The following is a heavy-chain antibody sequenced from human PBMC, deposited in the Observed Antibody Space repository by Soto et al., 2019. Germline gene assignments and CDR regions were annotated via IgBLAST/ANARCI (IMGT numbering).Heavy chain of an antibody. CDR3: ATEADLARYCSGGSCYSD. CDR2: INQDGSET. J-gene: IGHJ4*02. D-gene: IGHD2-15*01. V-gene: IGHV3-7*01. Sequence: GGSLRLSCAASGFTFSDYWMNWVRQAPGKGLEWVANINQDGSETYYVDSVKGRFTVSRDNAKKSLYLQMNSLRAEDTAVYYCATEADLARYCSGGSCYSDWGQGTLVTVSS. CDR1: GFTFSDYW.